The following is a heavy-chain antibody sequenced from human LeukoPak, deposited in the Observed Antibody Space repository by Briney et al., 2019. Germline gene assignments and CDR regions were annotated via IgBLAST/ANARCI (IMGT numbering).Heavy chain of an antibody. CDR3: ARITYYYDSSGSYYFDH. V-gene: IGHV3-21*01. Sequence: PGGSLRLSCAASGFTFSTYSMNWVRQAPGKGLEWVSSISSSSNFIYYADSVTGRFTISRDNAKNSLYLQMNSLRVEDTAMYYCARITYYYDSSGSYYFDHWGQGTLVTVSS. CDR1: GFTFSTYS. J-gene: IGHJ4*02. D-gene: IGHD3-22*01. CDR2: ISSSSNFI.